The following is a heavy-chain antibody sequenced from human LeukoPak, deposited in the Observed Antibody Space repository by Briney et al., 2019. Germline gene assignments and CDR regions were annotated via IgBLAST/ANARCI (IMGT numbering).Heavy chain of an antibody. CDR1: GGSISSYY. J-gene: IGHJ6*02. Sequence: PSETLSLTCTVSGGSISSYYWSWIRQPAGKGLEWIGRIYTSGSTNYNPSLKSRVTMSVDTSKNQFSLKLSSVPAADTAVYYCARVPGFGGTLYYYYGMDVWGQGTTVTVSS. CDR2: IYTSGST. D-gene: IGHD3-10*01. V-gene: IGHV4-4*07. CDR3: ARVPGFGGTLYYYYGMDV.